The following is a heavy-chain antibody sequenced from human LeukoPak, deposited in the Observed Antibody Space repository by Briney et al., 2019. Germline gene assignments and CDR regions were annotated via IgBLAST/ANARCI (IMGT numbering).Heavy chain of an antibody. Sequence: PGMSLRLSCAASGFTFSYYGMHWVRQAPGKGLEWVAAIQPDGSVEYYLDSVKGRFTISRDNSKNTVHLQVNSLRAEDTAVYYCARDGIVGARALDYWGQGTLVTVSS. CDR2: IQPDGSVE. D-gene: IGHD1-26*01. CDR1: GFTFSYYG. CDR3: ARDGIVGARALDY. V-gene: IGHV3-33*01. J-gene: IGHJ4*02.